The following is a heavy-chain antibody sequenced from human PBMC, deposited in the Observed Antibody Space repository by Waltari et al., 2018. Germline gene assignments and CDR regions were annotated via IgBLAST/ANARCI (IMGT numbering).Heavy chain of an antibody. CDR2: IYYSGST. CDR3: ATTNVPPYYDFWSGLIYGMDV. Sequence: QVQLQESGPGLVKPSQTLSLTCTVSGGSISSGGYYWRGFRQHPGKGLEWIGYIYYSGSTYYNPSLKSRVTISVDTSKNQFSLKLSSVTAADTAVYYCATTNVPPYYDFWSGLIYGMDVWGQGTTVTVSS. CDR1: GGSISSGGYY. D-gene: IGHD3-3*01. V-gene: IGHV4-31*03. J-gene: IGHJ6*02.